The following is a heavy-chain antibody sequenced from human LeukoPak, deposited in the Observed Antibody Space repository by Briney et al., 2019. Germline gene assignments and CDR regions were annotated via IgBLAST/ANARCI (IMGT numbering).Heavy chain of an antibody. V-gene: IGHV3-23*01. J-gene: IGHJ4*02. CDR1: GFTFSSYA. CDR3: SKDRAGYSGARGFDY. CDR2: ISDSGDIT. Sequence: QPGGSLRLSCAASGFTFSSYAMSWVRQAPGKGLEWVSRISDSGDITYYAGSVKGRFTISRDNSKNTLYLQMNSLRAEDTAVYYCSKDRAGYSGARGFDYWGQGTLVTVSS. D-gene: IGHD5-12*01.